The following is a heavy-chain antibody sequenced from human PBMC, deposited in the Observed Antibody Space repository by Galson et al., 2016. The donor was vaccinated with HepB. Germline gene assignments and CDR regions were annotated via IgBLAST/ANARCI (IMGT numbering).Heavy chain of an antibody. J-gene: IGHJ6*02. CDR3: ARDRGILGVRFYYGLDV. Sequence: SLRLSCAASGFPFSSYWMNWVRQAPGKGLEWVASIKQDGSEKFYVDSVKGRFTTSRDNGMSSLYLQLTSLRPEDTAIYYCARDRGILGVRFYYGLDVWGQGTTVTV. V-gene: IGHV3-7*04. D-gene: IGHD3-3*01. CDR2: IKQDGSEK. CDR1: GFPFSSYW.